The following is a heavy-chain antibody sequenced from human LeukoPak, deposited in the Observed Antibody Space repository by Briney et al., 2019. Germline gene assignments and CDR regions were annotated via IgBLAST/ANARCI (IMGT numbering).Heavy chain of an antibody. CDR1: GFTFSSYA. CDR2: ISGSGGST. D-gene: IGHD1-7*01. Sequence: PGGSLRLSCAASGFTFSSYAMSWVRQAPGKGLEWVSAISGSGGSTYYADSVKGRFTISRDNSKNTLYLQMNSLRAEDTAVYYCAKGQTGTTAGSYYGMDVWSQGTTVTVSS. CDR3: AKGQTGTTAGSYYGMDV. J-gene: IGHJ6*02. V-gene: IGHV3-23*01.